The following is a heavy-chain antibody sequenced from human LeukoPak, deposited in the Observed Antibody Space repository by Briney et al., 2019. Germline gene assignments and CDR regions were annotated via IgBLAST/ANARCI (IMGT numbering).Heavy chain of an antibody. Sequence: PSETLSLTCTDSGGSISSGDYYWSWIRQPPGKCLEWIGYIYYSGSTYYNPSLKSRVTISVDTSKNQFSLKLSSVTAADTAVYYCARVVYTTGGSFPFDYWGQGTLVTVSS. CDR1: GGSISSGDYY. D-gene: IGHD1-1*01. J-gene: IGHJ4*02. CDR3: ARVVYTTGGSFPFDY. CDR2: IYYSGST. V-gene: IGHV4-30-4*08.